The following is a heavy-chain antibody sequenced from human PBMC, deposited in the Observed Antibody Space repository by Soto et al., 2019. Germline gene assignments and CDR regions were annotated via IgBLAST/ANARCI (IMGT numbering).Heavy chain of an antibody. CDR1: GCSFTSYC. J-gene: IGHJ4*02. CDR2: IYPGDSDT. D-gene: IGHD6-13*01. V-gene: IGHV5-51*01. Sequence: GEPLKICSKGSGCSFTSYCSGWVRQMPGKGLEWMGIIYPGDSDTRYSPSFQGQVTISADKSISTAYLQWSSLKASDTAMYYCARQPKGGRNSRGLYWGQGTLVTVSS. CDR3: ARQPKGGRNSRGLY.